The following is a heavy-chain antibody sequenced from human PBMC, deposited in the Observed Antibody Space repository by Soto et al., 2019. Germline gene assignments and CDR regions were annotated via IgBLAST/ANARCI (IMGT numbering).Heavy chain of an antibody. Sequence: EVQLVQPGREVKQPGESLKSSCRGYGYSFTTYWIGWVRQMPGKGLEWIGIIYPADSDTRYSPSFQGQVTISADKSISTAYLQWSNLKASDTAMYYCARRRARGSYDYWGQGTLVTVSS. D-gene: IGHD1-26*01. CDR2: IYPADSDT. CDR3: ARRRARGSYDY. V-gene: IGHV5-51*03. CDR1: GYSFTTYW. J-gene: IGHJ4*02.